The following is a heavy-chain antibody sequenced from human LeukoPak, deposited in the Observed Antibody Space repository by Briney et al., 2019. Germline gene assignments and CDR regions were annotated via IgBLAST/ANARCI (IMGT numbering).Heavy chain of an antibody. J-gene: IGHJ4*02. Sequence: GGSLRLSCTASGFIFSRYGMHWVRQAPGKGLEWVALIRFDGSNRYYADSVKGRFSISRDNGKNTLYLQTHSLRAEDTSVYYCARDLGSHFDFWGQGTLVTVSS. CDR3: ARDLGSHFDF. CDR2: IRFDGSNR. D-gene: IGHD2-15*01. V-gene: IGHV3-30*02. CDR1: GFIFSRYG.